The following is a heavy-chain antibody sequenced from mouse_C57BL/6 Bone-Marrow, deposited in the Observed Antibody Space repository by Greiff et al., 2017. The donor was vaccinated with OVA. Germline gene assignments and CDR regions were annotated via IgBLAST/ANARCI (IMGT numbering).Heavy chain of an antibody. D-gene: IGHD1-1*01. V-gene: IGHV1-19*01. CDR1: AYTLTDYY. J-gene: IGHJ2*01. CDR2: INPYNGGT. CDR3: ARWGYGSSY. Sequence: VQLKQSGPVLVKPGASVKMSCKASAYTLTDYYMNWVKQSHGKSLEWIGVINPYNGGTSYNQKFKGKATLTVDKSSSTAYMELNSLTSEDSAVYYCARWGYGSSYWGQGTTLTVSS.